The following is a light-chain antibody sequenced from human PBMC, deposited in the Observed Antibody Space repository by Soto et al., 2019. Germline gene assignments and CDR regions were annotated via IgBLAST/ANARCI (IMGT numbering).Light chain of an antibody. V-gene: IGLV2-14*01. CDR1: SSDVGASNY. CDR2: EVS. CDR3: SSYTTGSTLPWV. J-gene: IGLJ1*01. Sequence: QSVLTQPASVSGSPGQSITISCTGTSSDVGASNYVSWYQQHPGKAPKLVIFEVSRRPSGVSDRFSGSKSGNTASLTIFGLQLEDEAVYYCSSYTTGSTLPWVFGTGTKVTVL.